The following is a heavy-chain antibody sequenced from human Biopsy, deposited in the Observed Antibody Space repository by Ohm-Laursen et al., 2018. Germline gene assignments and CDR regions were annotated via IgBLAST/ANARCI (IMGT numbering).Heavy chain of an antibody. D-gene: IGHD6-6*01. CDR3: ARDSSRRAREGGMDV. CDR2: ISETSSHI. J-gene: IGHJ6*02. V-gene: IGHV3-21*01. Sequence: SLRLSCTASGFSVSSYDMNWVRQAPGKGLEWISYISETSSHIYDADSVMGRCTVARDIAKNSLYLQLNSLRVEDTAVYYCARDSSRRAREGGMDVWGQGTTVTVSS. CDR1: GFSVSSYD.